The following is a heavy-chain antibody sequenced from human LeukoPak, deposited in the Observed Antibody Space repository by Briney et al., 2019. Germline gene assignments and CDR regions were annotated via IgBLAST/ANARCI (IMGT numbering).Heavy chain of an antibody. J-gene: IGHJ3*02. V-gene: IGHV1-2*02. Sequence: GASVKVSCKASGYTFTGYYIHWVRQAPGQGLEWMGWVNPNSGGTNYAQKFQGRVTMTRDTSITTAYMELSRLRSDDTAVYYCARASLGITFGGVIVMGAFDIWGQGTMVTVSS. CDR3: ARASLGITFGGVIVMGAFDI. CDR1: GYTFTGYY. D-gene: IGHD3-16*02. CDR2: VNPNSGGT.